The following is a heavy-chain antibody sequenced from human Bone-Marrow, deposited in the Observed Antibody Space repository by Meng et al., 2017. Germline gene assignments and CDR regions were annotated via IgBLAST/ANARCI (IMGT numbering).Heavy chain of an antibody. CDR3: ARALGWGRFDS. CDR2: IYSGGST. V-gene: IGHV3-53*01. CDR1: GFTVSSNY. J-gene: IGHJ5*01. D-gene: IGHD3/OR15-3a*01. Sequence: LKISCAASGFTVSSNYMSWVRQAPGKGLEWVSVIYSGGSTYYADSVKGRFTISGDNAKKSLLLQMKRLRVEDTAVYYCARALGWGRFDSWGQRTLVTVSS.